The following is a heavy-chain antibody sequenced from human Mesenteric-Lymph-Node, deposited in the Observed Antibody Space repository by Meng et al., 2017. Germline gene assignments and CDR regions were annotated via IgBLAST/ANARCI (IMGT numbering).Heavy chain of an antibody. D-gene: IGHD3-9*01. J-gene: IGHJ4*02. Sequence: SETLSLTCTVSGGSISSYYWSWIRQPAGKGLEWIGRIYTSGSTNYNPSLKSRVTMSVDTSKNQFSLKQISVTAADTAVYYCAGSYVLTGYYRDSYRLVGADYWGQGTLVTVSS. CDR1: GGSISSYY. V-gene: IGHV4-4*07. CDR3: AGSYVLTGYYRDSYRLVGADY. CDR2: IYTSGST.